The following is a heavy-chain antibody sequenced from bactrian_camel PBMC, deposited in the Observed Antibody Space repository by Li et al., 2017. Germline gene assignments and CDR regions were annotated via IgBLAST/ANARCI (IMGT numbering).Heavy chain of an antibody. V-gene: IGHV3S28*01. D-gene: IGHD1*01. CDR3: AAERIIPCYAALSFTD. CDR2: LDTGEGST. J-gene: IGHJ4*01. CDR1: GYSAY. Sequence: WQLVESGGGSVQAGGSLRLSCTYSGYSAYMAWFRQAPGTEREGVAVLDTGEGSTLYADAVKGRFTISQDNTMATLYLQMNSLKPEDTGMYYCAAERIIPCYAALSFTDWGQGTQVTVS.